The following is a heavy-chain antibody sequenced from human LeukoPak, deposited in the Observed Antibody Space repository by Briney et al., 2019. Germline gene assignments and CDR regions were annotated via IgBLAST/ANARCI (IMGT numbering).Heavy chain of an antibody. CDR2: IKQDGSEK. J-gene: IGHJ4*02. CDR1: GFTFSSYW. V-gene: IGHV3-7*01. CDR3: ARACQLLFDDTHFDY. D-gene: IGHD2-2*01. Sequence: GGSLRLSCAASGFTFSSYWMSWVRQAPGKGLEWVANIKQDGSEKYYVDSVKGRFTISRDNAKKSLYLQMNSLRAEDTAVYYCARACQLLFDDTHFDYWGQGTLVTVSP.